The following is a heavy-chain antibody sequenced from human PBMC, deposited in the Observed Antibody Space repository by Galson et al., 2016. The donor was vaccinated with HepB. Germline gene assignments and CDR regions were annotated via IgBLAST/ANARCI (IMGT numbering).Heavy chain of an antibody. CDR2: ISRKSGDM. Sequence: SLRLSCAASGFNFGDYTMHWVRLAPGKGLEWVTGISRKSGDMPYADSVKGRFTLSRDNSNNSLHLQMNSLRVEDTGVYFWARVKLAGSDYYYGLDVWGQGTTVTVS. J-gene: IGHJ6*02. V-gene: IGHV3-9*01. CDR3: ARVKLAGSDYYYGLDV. CDR1: GFNFGDYT.